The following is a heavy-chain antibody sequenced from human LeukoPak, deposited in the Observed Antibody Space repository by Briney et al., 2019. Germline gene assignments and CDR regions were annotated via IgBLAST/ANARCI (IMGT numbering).Heavy chain of an antibody. D-gene: IGHD3-22*01. CDR2: FDPEDGET. CDR3: ARGHMIVVVNWFDP. V-gene: IGHV1-24*01. Sequence: EASVKVSCKVSGYTLTELSMHWVRQAPGKGLEWMGGFDPEDGETIYAQKFQGRVTMTEDTSTDTAYMELSSLRSEDTAVYYCARGHMIVVVNWFDPWGQGTLVTVSS. CDR1: GYTLTELS. J-gene: IGHJ5*02.